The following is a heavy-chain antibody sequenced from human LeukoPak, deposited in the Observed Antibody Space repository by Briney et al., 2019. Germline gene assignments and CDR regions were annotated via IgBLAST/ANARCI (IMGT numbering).Heavy chain of an antibody. CDR3: ARARSPYYDSSY. D-gene: IGHD3-22*01. J-gene: IGHJ4*02. CDR1: GYTFTNYY. V-gene: IGHV1-46*01. CDR2: INPSGGST. Sequence: ASVKVSCKASGYTFTNYYMHWVRQAPGQGLEWMGIINPSGGSTSSAQKFQGRVTMTRNTSISTAYMELSSLRSEDTAVYYCARARSPYYDSSYWGQGTLVTVSS.